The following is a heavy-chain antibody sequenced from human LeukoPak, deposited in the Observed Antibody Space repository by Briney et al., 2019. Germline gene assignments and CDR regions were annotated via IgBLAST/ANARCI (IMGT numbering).Heavy chain of an antibody. Sequence: GGSLRLSCAASGFTFSSYAMSWVRQAPGKGLEWVSAISGSGRSTYYADSVKGRFTISRDNSKNTLYLQMNSLRAEDTALYYCVRDRWYSGSGSYSQYDYWGQGTLVTVSS. J-gene: IGHJ4*02. V-gene: IGHV3-23*01. CDR1: GFTFSSYA. CDR2: ISGSGRST. D-gene: IGHD3-10*01. CDR3: VRDRWYSGSGSYSQYDY.